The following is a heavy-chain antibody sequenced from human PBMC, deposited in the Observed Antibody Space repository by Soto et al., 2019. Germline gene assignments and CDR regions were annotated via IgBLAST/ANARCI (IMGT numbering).Heavy chain of an antibody. J-gene: IGHJ4*02. CDR1: GGTFSSYA. D-gene: IGHD3-22*01. V-gene: IGHV1-69*13. CDR2: IIPIFGTA. CDR3: ASSGPSGGYAGPLDY. Sequence: ASVKVSCKASGGTFSSYAISWVRQAPGQGLEWMGGIIPIFGTANYAQKFQGRVTITADESTSTAYMELSSLRSEDTAVYYCASSGPSGGYAGPLDYWGQGTLVTVSS.